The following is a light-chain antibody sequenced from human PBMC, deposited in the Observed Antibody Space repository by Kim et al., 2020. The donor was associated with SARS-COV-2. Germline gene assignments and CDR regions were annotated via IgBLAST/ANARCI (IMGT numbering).Light chain of an antibody. Sequence: EIVMTQSPATLSVSPGESATLSCRASQSVGSNLACYQQRPGQAPRLLISGASTRATGVPARFSGSGSGTEFTLTISSPQSEDFAVYYCQQYNRWPPYIFGQGTKLEI. CDR2: GAS. CDR3: QQYNRWPPYI. V-gene: IGKV3-15*01. J-gene: IGKJ2*01. CDR1: QSVGSN.